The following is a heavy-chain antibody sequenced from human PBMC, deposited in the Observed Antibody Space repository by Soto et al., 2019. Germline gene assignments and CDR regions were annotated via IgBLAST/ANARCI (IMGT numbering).Heavy chain of an antibody. Sequence: PSETLSLTCTVSGGSISHFYWSWVRQPPGKGLEWIGYLYFTGKTNYNPSLKSRVTISVDASKNQVSLRLTSVTAEDTAVYYCARVGGVAARTFDYWGQGTVGAFSS. CDR2: LYFTGKT. CDR1: GGSISHFY. D-gene: IGHD2-15*01. CDR3: ARVGGVAARTFDY. J-gene: IGHJ4*02. V-gene: IGHV4-59*01.